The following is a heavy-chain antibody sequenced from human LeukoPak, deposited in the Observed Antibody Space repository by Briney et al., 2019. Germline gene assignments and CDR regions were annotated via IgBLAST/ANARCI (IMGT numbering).Heavy chain of an antibody. CDR2: IYSGVGT. V-gene: IGHV3-53*01. Sequence: GGSLRLSCAASGFIVSSRYMSWVRQAPGKGLEWVSAIYSGVGTNYADSVKGRFTISRDNSRNTLYLQMNSLRAEDTAVYYCVRAKNGMDVWGRGPAVT. J-gene: IGHJ6*02. CDR3: VRAKNGMDV. CDR1: GFIVSSRY.